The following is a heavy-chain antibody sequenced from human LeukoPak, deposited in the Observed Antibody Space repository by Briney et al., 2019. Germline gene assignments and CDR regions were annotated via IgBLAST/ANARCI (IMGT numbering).Heavy chain of an antibody. CDR2: INHSGST. D-gene: IGHD6-13*01. Sequence: SQTLSLTCTVSGGSISSGSYYWSWIRQPPGKGLEWIGEINHSGSTNYNPSLKSRVTISVDTSKNQFSLKLSSVTAADTAVYYCARHVAYSSSWYVSYYYYYYMDVWGKGTTVTISS. J-gene: IGHJ6*03. V-gene: IGHV4-39*01. CDR3: ARHVAYSSSWYVSYYYYYYMDV. CDR1: GGSISSGSYY.